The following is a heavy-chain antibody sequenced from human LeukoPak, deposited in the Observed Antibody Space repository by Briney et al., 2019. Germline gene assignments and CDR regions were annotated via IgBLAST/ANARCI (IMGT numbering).Heavy chain of an antibody. D-gene: IGHD5-18*01. J-gene: IGHJ3*02. Sequence: SETLSLTCTVSGGSIISSTYYWGWIRQPPGKGLEWIGSSHQSGTTYYNTSLQSRVTISVDTSKNQLSLNPSSVTAANTAVYYCARHPYSYDAFDIWGQGTMVTASS. CDR2: SHQSGTT. CDR3: ARHPYSYDAFDI. V-gene: IGHV4-39*01. CDR1: GGSIISSTYY.